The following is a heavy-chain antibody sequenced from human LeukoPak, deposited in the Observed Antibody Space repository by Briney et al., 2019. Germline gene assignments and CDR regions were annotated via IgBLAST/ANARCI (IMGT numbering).Heavy chain of an antibody. CDR2: IIPIFGTA. J-gene: IGHJ3*02. V-gene: IGHV1-69*06. CDR1: GGTFSSYA. Sequence: SVKVSCKASGGTFSSYAISWARQAPGQGLEWMGGIIPIFGTANYAQKFQGRVTITADKSTSTAYMELSSLRSDDTAVYYCARFGLGKHIEVAGIPFDIWGQGTMVTVSS. D-gene: IGHD6-19*01. CDR3: ARFGLGKHIEVAGIPFDI.